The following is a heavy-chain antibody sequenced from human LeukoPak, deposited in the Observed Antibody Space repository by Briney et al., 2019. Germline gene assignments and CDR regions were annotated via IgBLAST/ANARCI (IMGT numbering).Heavy chain of an antibody. D-gene: IGHD6-19*01. J-gene: IGHJ4*02. CDR2: ISYDGSNK. CDR3: ARDGSGWFFDY. Sequence: GGSLRLSCAASGFTFSSYAMHWVRKAPGTGLEWVAVISYDGSNKYYADSVKGRFTISRDNSKNTLYLQMNSLRAEDTAVYYCARDGSGWFFDYWGQGTLVTVSS. CDR1: GFTFSSYA. V-gene: IGHV3-30*04.